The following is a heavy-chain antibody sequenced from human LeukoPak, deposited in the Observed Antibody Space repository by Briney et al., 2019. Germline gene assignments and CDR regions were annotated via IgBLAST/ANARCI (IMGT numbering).Heavy chain of an antibody. CDR3: AAHYSSSWYYFDY. CDR1: GFTFSSYS. Sequence: GGSLRLSCAASGFTFSSYSMNWVRQAPGKGLEWVSSISSSSSYIYYADSVKGRFTISRDNAKNSLYLQMNSLRAEVTAVYYCAAHYSSSWYYFDYWGQGTLVTVSS. CDR2: ISSSSSYI. J-gene: IGHJ4*02. V-gene: IGHV3-21*01. D-gene: IGHD6-13*01.